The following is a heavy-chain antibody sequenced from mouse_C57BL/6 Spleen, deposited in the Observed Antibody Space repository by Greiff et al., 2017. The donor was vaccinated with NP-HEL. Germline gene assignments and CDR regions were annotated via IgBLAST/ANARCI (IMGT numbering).Heavy chain of an antibody. CDR3: ARWGTTVVAPYFDY. CDR1: GYTFTSYW. Sequence: QVQLQQPGAELVKPGASVKLSCKASGYTFTSYWMHWVKQRPGQGLEWIGMIHPNSGSTNYNEKFKSKATLTVDKSSSTAYMQLSSLTSEDSAVYYCARWGTTVVAPYFDYWGQGTTLTVSS. J-gene: IGHJ2*01. V-gene: IGHV1-64*01. D-gene: IGHD1-1*01. CDR2: IHPNSGST.